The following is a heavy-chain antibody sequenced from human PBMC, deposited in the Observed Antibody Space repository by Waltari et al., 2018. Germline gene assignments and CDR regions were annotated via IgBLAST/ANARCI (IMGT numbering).Heavy chain of an antibody. Sequence: EVQVVESGGGLVQPGGSLKLSGATSGFSFSGFSIHGVRQTSGKGLEWVGRIRREPYNYATAYSASVKGRFTISRDDSKNTAFLQMNSLMTEDTAVYYCSGGEVTGTDFWGQGTLVTVSS. D-gene: IGHD6-19*01. V-gene: IGHV3-73*01. J-gene: IGHJ4*02. CDR2: IRREPYNYAT. CDR3: SGGEVTGTDF. CDR1: GFSFSGFS.